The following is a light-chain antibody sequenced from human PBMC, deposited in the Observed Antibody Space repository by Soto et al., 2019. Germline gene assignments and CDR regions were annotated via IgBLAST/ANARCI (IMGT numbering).Light chain of an antibody. CDR3: SSYAASSHCYVV. CDR1: SSDVGGYNY. Sequence: QSALTQPPSASGSPGQSVTISCTGTSSDVGGYNYVSWYQQYPGRAPQLMFYEVTNRPSGVTDRFSGSKSANTASMTVSGLQAEDDADYYCSSYAASSHCYVVFGGGTKVTVL. J-gene: IGLJ3*02. CDR2: EVT. V-gene: IGLV2-8*01.